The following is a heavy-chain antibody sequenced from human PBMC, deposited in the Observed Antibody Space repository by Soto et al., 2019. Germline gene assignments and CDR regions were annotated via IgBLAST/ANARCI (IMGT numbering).Heavy chain of an antibody. CDR1: GYSISSGYY. CDR3: ASIYYDGSGSYYWGLDY. Sequence: PSETLSLTCAVSGYSISSGYYWGWIRQPPGKGLEWIGSIYHSGSTYYNPSLKSRVTISVDTSKNQFSLKLSSVTAADTAVYYCASIYYDGSGSYYWGLDYWGQGTLGTVS. V-gene: IGHV4-38-2*01. D-gene: IGHD3-10*01. CDR2: IYHSGST. J-gene: IGHJ4*02.